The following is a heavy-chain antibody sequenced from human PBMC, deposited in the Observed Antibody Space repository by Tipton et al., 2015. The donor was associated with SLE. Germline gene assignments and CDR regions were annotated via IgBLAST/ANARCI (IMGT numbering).Heavy chain of an antibody. V-gene: IGHV4-59*01. CDR3: AATFTAARGMDV. Sequence: TLSLTCTVSGGSISSYYWSWIRQPPGKGLEWIGYIYYSGSTNYNPSLKSRVTTSVDTSKNQFSLKLSSVTAADTAVYYCAATFTAARGMDVWGQGTTVTVSS. CDR1: GGSISSYY. CDR2: IYYSGST. J-gene: IGHJ6*02. D-gene: IGHD3-16*01.